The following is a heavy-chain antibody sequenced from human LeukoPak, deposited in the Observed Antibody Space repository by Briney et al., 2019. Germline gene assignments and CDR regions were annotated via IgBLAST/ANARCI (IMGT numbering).Heavy chain of an antibody. V-gene: IGHV3-23*01. J-gene: IGHJ6*03. CDR2: ISGSGGST. Sequence: GGSLRLSCAASGFTFSSYNMHWVRQATGKGLEWVSAISGSGGSTYYADSVKGRFTISRDNSKNTLYLQMNSLRAEDTALYYCAKSRNFYYYFMEVSGRGTKVTISS. CDR1: GFTFSSYN. CDR3: AKSRNFYYYFMEV.